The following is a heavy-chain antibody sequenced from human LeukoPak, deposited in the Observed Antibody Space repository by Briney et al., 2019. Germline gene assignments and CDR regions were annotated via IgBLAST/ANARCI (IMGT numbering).Heavy chain of an antibody. J-gene: IGHJ5*02. CDR1: GGSFSGYY. CDR3: ARGPKLGYNWFDP. D-gene: IGHD6-13*01. Sequence: SETLSLTCAVYGGSFSGYYWSWIRQPPGKGLEWIGEINHSGSTNYNPSLKSRVTISVDTSKNQFSLKLSSVTVADTAVYYCARGPKLGYNWFDPWGQGTLVTVSS. V-gene: IGHV4-34*01. CDR2: INHSGST.